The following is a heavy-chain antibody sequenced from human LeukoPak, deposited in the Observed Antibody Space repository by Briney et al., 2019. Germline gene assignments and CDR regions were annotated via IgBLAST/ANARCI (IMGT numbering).Heavy chain of an antibody. J-gene: IGHJ2*01. CDR3: AKDRSTVIYWYFDL. V-gene: IGHV3-48*04. Sequence: GGSLRLSCAASGFTFSTYSMNWVRQAPGKGLERVSYISSSSSTIYYADSVKGRFTISRDNAKNSLYLQMNSLRAEDTALYYCAKDRSTVIYWYFDLWGRGTLVTVSS. D-gene: IGHD4-17*01. CDR2: ISSSSSTI. CDR1: GFTFSTYS.